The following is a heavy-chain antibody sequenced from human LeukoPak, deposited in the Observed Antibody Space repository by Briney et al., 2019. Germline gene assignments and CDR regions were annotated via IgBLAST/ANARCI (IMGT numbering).Heavy chain of an antibody. J-gene: IGHJ4*02. Sequence: SETLSLTCAVYGGSFKDNYRNWIRQPPGKGLEWIGEINHSGTTNYNPSLKSRVTMSLDTSKNQLSLKLNSVTAADTAVYYCARVPLRFLEPFDYWGQGTLVTVSS. CDR2: INHSGTT. V-gene: IGHV4-34*01. CDR3: ARVPLRFLEPFDY. CDR1: GGSFKDNY. D-gene: IGHD3-3*01.